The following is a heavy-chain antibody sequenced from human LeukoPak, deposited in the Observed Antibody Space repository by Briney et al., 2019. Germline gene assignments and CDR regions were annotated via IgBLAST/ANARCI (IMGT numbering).Heavy chain of an antibody. CDR1: GGSISSYY. CDR3: ARGVDTLVVPFDY. CDR2: IYYSGST. Sequence: SETLSLTCTVSGGSISSYYWSWIRQPPGKGLEWIGYIYYSGSTNYNPPLKSRVTISVDTSKNQFSLKLSSVTAADTAVYYCARGVDTLVVPFDYWGQGTLVTVSS. D-gene: IGHD2-2*01. J-gene: IGHJ4*02. V-gene: IGHV4-59*01.